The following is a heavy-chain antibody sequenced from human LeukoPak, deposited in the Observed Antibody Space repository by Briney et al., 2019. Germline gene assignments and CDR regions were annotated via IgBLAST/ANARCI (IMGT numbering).Heavy chain of an antibody. V-gene: IGHV3-23*01. CDR3: VKDIQLST. Sequence: QTGGSLRLSCAASGFNFITAAMTWVRQAPGKGLEWVSLIGSSGVSTYYADSVKGRFTISRDNSNHTLSLQMNSLRVEDTAIYYCVKDIQLSTWGLGTMVTVSS. J-gene: IGHJ3*01. D-gene: IGHD5-24*01. CDR2: IGSSGVST. CDR1: GFNFITAA.